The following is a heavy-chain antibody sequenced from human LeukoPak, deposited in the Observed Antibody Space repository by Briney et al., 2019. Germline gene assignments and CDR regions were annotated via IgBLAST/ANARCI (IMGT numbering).Heavy chain of an antibody. V-gene: IGHV1-8*01. J-gene: IGHJ4*02. CDR3: ASNGYSSGWQFDY. CDR1: GYTFTSYD. D-gene: IGHD6-19*01. Sequence: ASVKVSCKASGYTFTSYDINWVRQATGQGLEWMGWMNPNSGNTSYAQKFQGRVTMTRDTSTSTVYMELSSLRSEDTAVYYCASNGYSSGWQFDYWGQGTLVTVSS. CDR2: MNPNSGNT.